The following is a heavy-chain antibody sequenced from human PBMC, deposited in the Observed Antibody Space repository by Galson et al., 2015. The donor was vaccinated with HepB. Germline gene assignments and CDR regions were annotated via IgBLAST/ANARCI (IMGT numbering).Heavy chain of an antibody. V-gene: IGHV1-69*06. CDR1: RGTFGSYA. J-gene: IGHJ4*02. Sequence: SVKVSCKASRGTFGSYAINWVRQTPGQGLEWMGDIVPIFGAANYAQKFQGRFTITADTSTSTAYMELSSLRSADTAVYYCARDYGGYPKSPYFDNWGQGTLVTVSS. CDR3: ARDYGGYPKSPYFDN. D-gene: IGHD4-23*01. CDR2: IVPIFGAA.